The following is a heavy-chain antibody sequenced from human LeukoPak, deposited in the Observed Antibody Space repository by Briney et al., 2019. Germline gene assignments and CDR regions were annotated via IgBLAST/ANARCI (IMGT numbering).Heavy chain of an antibody. CDR3: ASDNYDPGAFDI. D-gene: IGHD3-22*01. Sequence: SETLSLTCTVSGGSISSYYWSWIRQPAGKGLEWIGRIYTSGSTNYNPSLKSRVTMSVDTSENQFSLKLSSVTAADTAVYYCASDNYDPGAFDIWGQGTMVTVSS. CDR2: IYTSGST. J-gene: IGHJ3*02. CDR1: GGSISSYY. V-gene: IGHV4-4*07.